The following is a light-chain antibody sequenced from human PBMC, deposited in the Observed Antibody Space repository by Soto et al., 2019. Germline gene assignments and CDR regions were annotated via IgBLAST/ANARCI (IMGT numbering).Light chain of an antibody. Sequence: QSVLTQPPSASGTPGQRVTISCSGSSSNIGSNPVNWYQQLPGTAPKLLIYSDDHRSSGVPDRFSGSKSGTSAFLAIDGLQSEDEADYYCASWDDSLGGDWVFGGGTKLTVL. J-gene: IGLJ3*02. CDR2: SDD. CDR3: ASWDDSLGGDWV. V-gene: IGLV1-44*01. CDR1: SSNIGSNP.